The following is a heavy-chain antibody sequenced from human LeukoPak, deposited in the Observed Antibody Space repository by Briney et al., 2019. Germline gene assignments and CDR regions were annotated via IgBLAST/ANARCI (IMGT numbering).Heavy chain of an antibody. J-gene: IGHJ4*02. D-gene: IGHD4-17*01. CDR1: GGSIGTNY. Sequence: SETLSRTCSVSGGSIGTNYWSWIRQPPGKGLEWIGYMYYSGSIDYSPSLKSRVTISVDTSKNQFYLKLSSVTAADTAVYYCAAYNGDYGLGYWGQGTLVTVSS. CDR3: AAYNGDYGLGY. V-gene: IGHV4-59*12. CDR2: MYYSGSI.